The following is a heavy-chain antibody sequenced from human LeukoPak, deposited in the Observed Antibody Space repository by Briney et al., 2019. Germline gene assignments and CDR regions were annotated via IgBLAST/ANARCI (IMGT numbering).Heavy chain of an antibody. CDR2: IRYDGSNK. J-gene: IGHJ6*03. CDR1: GFTFSSYG. Sequence: PGGSLRLSCAASGFTFSSYGMHWVRQAPGKGLEWVAFIRYDGSNKYYADSVKGRFTISRDNSKNTLYLQMNSLRAEDTAVYYCAKVVPFWSGSLIDMDVWGKGTTVTVSS. CDR3: AKVVPFWSGSLIDMDV. D-gene: IGHD3-3*01. V-gene: IGHV3-30*02.